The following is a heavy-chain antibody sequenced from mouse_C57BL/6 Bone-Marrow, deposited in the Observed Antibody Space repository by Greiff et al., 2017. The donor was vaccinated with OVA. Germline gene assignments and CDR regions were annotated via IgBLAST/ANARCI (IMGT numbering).Heavy chain of an antibody. D-gene: IGHD2-5*01. CDR3: TRSYRNYGDFDY. J-gene: IGHJ2*01. CDR1: GYTFTDYE. CDR2: IDPETGGT. V-gene: IGHV1-15*01. Sequence: QVQLQQSGAELVRPGASVTLSCKASGYTFTDYEMHWVKQTPVHGLEWIGAIDPETGGTAYNQKFKGKAILTADKSSSTAYMELRSLTSEDSAVYYCTRSYRNYGDFDYWGQGTTLTVSS.